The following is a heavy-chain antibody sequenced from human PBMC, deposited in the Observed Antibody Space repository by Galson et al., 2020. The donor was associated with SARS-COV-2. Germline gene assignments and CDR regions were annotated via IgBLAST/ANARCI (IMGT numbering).Heavy chain of an antibody. CDR2: IDWDDDT. CDR1: GFSLNTSLMC. V-gene: IGHV2-70*11. J-gene: IGHJ6*03. D-gene: IGHD2-21*01. CDR3: ARSADLDYYYMDV. Sequence: SEPTLVKPTQTLTLTCTNSGFSLNTSLMCVSWIRQPPGKALEWLARIDWDDDTYYNTSLQPRLTISKDTSKNQVVLTMTNVDPVDTATYYCARSADLDYYYMDVWGKGTTVSVSS.